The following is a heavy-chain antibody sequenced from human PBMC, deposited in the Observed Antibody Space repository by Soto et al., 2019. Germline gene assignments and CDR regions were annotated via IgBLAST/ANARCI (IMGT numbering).Heavy chain of an antibody. CDR3: ASFSVFGVVDDAFDI. CDR1: GYTFTSYY. V-gene: IGHV1-46*03. Sequence: SSVKFSCKASGYTFTSYYMHWVRQAPVQGLEWMGIINPSGGSTSYAQKFQGRVTMTRDTSTSTVYMELSSLRSEDTAVYYCASFSVFGVVDDAFDIWGQGTMVTVSS. CDR2: INPSGGST. J-gene: IGHJ3*02. D-gene: IGHD3-3*01.